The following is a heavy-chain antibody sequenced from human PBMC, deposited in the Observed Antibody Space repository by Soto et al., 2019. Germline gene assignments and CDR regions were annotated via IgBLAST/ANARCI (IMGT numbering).Heavy chain of an antibody. CDR2: IYYSGST. D-gene: IGHD1-20*01. CDR1: GGSISSGGYY. CDR3: ARKAKVAPPPKYNGNQKRNYYYYCMGV. V-gene: IGHV4-31*03. Sequence: TLSLTCTVSGGSISSGGYYWSWIRQHPGKGLEWIGYIYYSGSTYYNPSLKSRVTISVDTSKNQFSLKLSSVTAADTAVYYCARKAKVAPPPKYNGNQKRNYYYYCMGVWGKGTRVTVPS. J-gene: IGHJ6*03.